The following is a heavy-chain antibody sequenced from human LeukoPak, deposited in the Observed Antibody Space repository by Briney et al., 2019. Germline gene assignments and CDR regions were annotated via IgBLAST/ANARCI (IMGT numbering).Heavy chain of an antibody. Sequence: GRSLRLSCAASGFTFSSHGMHWVRQAPGKGLEWVAVISYDGSNKYYADSVKGRFTISRDNSKNTLYLQMNSLRAEDTAVYYCAKGSTGYSSGWTFDYWGQGTLVTVSS. V-gene: IGHV3-30*18. CDR3: AKGSTGYSSGWTFDY. J-gene: IGHJ4*02. CDR2: ISYDGSNK. D-gene: IGHD6-19*01. CDR1: GFTFSSHG.